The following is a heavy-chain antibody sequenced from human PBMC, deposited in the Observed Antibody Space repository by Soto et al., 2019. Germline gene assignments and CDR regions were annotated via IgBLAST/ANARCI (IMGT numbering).Heavy chain of an antibody. CDR1: GGSISSGGYS. Sequence: QLQLQESRLGLVKPSQTLSLTCAVSGGSISSGGYSWSWIRQPPGKGLEWIGYIYHSGSTYYNPSLKSRVTISVDRSKNQFSLKLSSVTAADTAVYYCARVRHRSYLDYWGQGTLVTVSS. CDR2: IYHSGST. V-gene: IGHV4-30-2*01. CDR3: ARVRHRSYLDY. D-gene: IGHD3-16*01. J-gene: IGHJ4*02.